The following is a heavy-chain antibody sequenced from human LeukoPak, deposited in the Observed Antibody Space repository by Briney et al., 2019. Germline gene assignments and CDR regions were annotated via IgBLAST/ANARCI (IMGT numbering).Heavy chain of an antibody. CDR2: IYSGGST. V-gene: IGHV3-66*01. CDR1: GFIFSNNY. D-gene: IGHD1-26*01. J-gene: IGHJ4*02. Sequence: GGSLRLSCATSGFIFSNNYMSWVRQSPGKGLEWVSGIYSGGSTYYADSVKDRFIISRDNSKNTLNLQMNSLSVDDTAVYYCARSLPLRGSYSFDSWGQGTLVTVSS. CDR3: ARSLPLRGSYSFDS.